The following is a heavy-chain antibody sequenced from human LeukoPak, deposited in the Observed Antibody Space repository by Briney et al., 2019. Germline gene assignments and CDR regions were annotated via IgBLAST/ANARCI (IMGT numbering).Heavy chain of an antibody. CDR1: GGTFSSYA. CDR2: IIPIFGTA. V-gene: IGHV1-69*13. J-gene: IGHJ6*02. Sequence: GASVKVSCNASGGTFSSYAISWVRQAPGQGLEWMGGIIPIFGTANYAQKFQGRVTITADESTSTAYMELSSLRSEDTAVYYCARDRVVIISDYYYGMDVWGQGTTVSVSS. CDR3: ARDRVVIISDYYYGMDV. D-gene: IGHD3-3*01.